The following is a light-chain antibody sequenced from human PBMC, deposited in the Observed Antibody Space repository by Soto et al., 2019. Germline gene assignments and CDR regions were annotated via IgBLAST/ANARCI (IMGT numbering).Light chain of an antibody. CDR1: QSVSSY. CDR2: DAS. V-gene: IGKV3-11*01. CDR3: QQRSNWPPLT. Sequence: EIVLTQSPATLSLSPGERATLSCRASQSVSSYLAWYQQKPGQAPRLLIYDASNRATGIPARFSGSGSGTDFTLTISSLEPEDFAVYYCQQRSNWPPLTFGGRTKVDI. J-gene: IGKJ4*01.